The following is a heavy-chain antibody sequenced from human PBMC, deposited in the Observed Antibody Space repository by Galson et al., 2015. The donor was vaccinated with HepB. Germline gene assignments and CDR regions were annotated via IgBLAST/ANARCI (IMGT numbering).Heavy chain of an antibody. J-gene: IGHJ4*02. CDR2: IIPILGIA. V-gene: IGHV1-69*02. D-gene: IGHD3-22*01. CDR3: ASTRRGDYYDSRLLDY. Sequence: SVKVSCKASGGTFSSYTISWVRQAPGQGLEWMGRIIPILGIANYAQKFQGGVTITADKSTSTAYMELSSLRSEDTAAYYCASTRRGDYYDSRLLDYWGQGTLVTVSS. CDR1: GGTFSSYT.